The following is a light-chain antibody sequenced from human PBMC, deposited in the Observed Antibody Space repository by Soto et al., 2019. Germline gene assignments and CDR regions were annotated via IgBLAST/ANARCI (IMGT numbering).Light chain of an antibody. V-gene: IGKV3-20*01. Sequence: EIVLTQSPGTLSLSPGERGTLSCRASQSVRSSYLAWYQQKPGQAPRLLIYGASSRATGIPDRFSGSGSGTDFTLTISRLEPEDLAVYYCQQYGDSPTFGGGTKVEIK. CDR1: QSVRSSY. J-gene: IGKJ4*01. CDR3: QQYGDSPT. CDR2: GAS.